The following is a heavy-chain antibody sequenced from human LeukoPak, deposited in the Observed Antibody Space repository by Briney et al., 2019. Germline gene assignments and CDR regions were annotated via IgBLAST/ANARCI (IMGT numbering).Heavy chain of an antibody. Sequence: PGGSLRLSCAASGFTFSDYFMGWVRQAPGKGLEWLSYISGRGNYVDYAESLKGRITISRDNAKNSLYLQMNSLRAEDTAVYYCARSGIGATEIDYWGQGTLVTVSS. CDR1: GFTFSDYF. CDR3: ARSGIGATEIDY. D-gene: IGHD6-13*01. CDR2: ISGRGNYV. V-gene: IGHV3-11*06. J-gene: IGHJ4*02.